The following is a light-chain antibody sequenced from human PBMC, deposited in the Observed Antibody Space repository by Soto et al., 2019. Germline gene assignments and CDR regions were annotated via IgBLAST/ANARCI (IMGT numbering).Light chain of an antibody. CDR2: GAS. CDR3: QQYNKWPPWT. V-gene: IGKV3-15*01. CDR1: QSVSDN. J-gene: IGKJ1*01. Sequence: EIVMTQSPATLSVSPGERATLSCRASQSVSDNLAWYQQKPGQAPRLLIYGASTRATGTPARFSGSGSGTEFTLSISSLQSEDFAVYYCQQYNKWPPWTFGQGTKVEIK.